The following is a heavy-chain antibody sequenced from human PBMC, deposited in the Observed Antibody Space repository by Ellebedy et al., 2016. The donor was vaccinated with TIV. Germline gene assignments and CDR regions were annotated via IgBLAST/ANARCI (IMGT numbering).Heavy chain of an antibody. D-gene: IGHD3-10*01. J-gene: IGHJ4*02. Sequence: ASVKVSXXASGYTFTSYVIHWVRQAPGQRLEWMGWINAGNGNIKYSQKFQGSVTITRDTSASTAYIELSSLRSEDTAVYYCARSYFGSGTNNFDYWGQGTLVTVSS. CDR1: GYTFTSYV. CDR3: ARSYFGSGTNNFDY. V-gene: IGHV1-3*01. CDR2: INAGNGNI.